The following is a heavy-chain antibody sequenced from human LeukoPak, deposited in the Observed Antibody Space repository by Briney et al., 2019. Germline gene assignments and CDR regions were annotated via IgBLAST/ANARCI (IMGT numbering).Heavy chain of an antibody. CDR3: TRRKNADLFVVF. Sequence: GASLKTSTKGAGSRFNRYRNGRGRPMPGKGVEWVGMIYPGGSDTRYSQSLQGQVTISADKYIRTAYLQWSSLKASDAAMYHCTRRKNADLFVVFLGQGTLVTVSS. V-gene: IGHV5-51*01. D-gene: IGHD1-1*01. CDR1: GSRFNRYR. J-gene: IGHJ4*02. CDR2: IYPGGSDT.